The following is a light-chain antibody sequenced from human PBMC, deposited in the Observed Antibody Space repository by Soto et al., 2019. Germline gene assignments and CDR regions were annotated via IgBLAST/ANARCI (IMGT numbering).Light chain of an antibody. Sequence: QSALTQPASVSGSPGQSITISCTGSSSDVGGYHYVSWYQQYPGEAPKLMISEVSNRPSGVSNRFSGSKSGNTASLTISGPQAEDEADYDCCSYTSSTTPLFGGGTKLTVL. CDR1: SSDVGGYHY. CDR2: EVS. J-gene: IGLJ2*01. CDR3: CSYTSSTTPL. V-gene: IGLV2-14*01.